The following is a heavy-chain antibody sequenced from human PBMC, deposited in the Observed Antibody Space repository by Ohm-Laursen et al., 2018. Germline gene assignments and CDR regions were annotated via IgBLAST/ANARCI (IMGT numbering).Heavy chain of an antibody. CDR2: MNPNSGNTGYSGDT. D-gene: IGHD2-2*01. CDR1: GHTFSTYD. J-gene: IGHJ4*02. Sequence: ASVTVSCKASGHTFSTYDIVWARQAAGQGPEWMGWMNPNSGNTGYSGDTGYQHKFRGRITMTRDTSISTAYMELSGLTSEDTATYYCARAVRNQLVSDYWGQGTLVTVSS. V-gene: IGHV1-8*01. CDR3: ARAVRNQLVSDY.